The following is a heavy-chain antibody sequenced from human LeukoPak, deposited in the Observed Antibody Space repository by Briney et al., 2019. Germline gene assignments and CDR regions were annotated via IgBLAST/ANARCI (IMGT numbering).Heavy chain of an antibody. D-gene: IGHD5-24*01. Sequence: GGSLRLSCAASGFTFDDYAMHWVRQAPGKGLEWVSGISWNSGSIGYADSVKGRFTISRDNAKNSLYLQMNSLRAEDMALYYCAKDIGKRWLQLGHFDYWGQGTLVTVSS. V-gene: IGHV3-9*03. J-gene: IGHJ4*02. CDR3: AKDIGKRWLQLGHFDY. CDR2: ISWNSGSI. CDR1: GFTFDDYA.